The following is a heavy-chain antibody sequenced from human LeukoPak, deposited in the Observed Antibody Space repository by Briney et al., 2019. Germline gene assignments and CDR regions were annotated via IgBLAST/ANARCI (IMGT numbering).Heavy chain of an antibody. J-gene: IGHJ4*02. D-gene: IGHD5-18*01. CDR3: VRPIRGYSFDYYDY. CDR1: GVSITSSY. V-gene: IGHV4-59*01. CDR2: IYYSGST. Sequence: SETLSLTCTVSGVSITSSYWSWIRQPPGEGLEWIGCIYYSGSTNYNPSLKSRVTMSVDTSKNQFSLKLTSVTAADTAVYYCVRPIRGYSFDYYDYWGQGTLVTVSS.